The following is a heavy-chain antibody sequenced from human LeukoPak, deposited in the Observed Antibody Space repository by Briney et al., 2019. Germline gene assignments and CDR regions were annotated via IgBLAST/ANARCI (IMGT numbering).Heavy chain of an antibody. CDR1: GGSISSGGYY. D-gene: IGHD2-2*01. CDR2: IYYSGST. Sequence: SETLSLTCTVSGGSISSGGYYWSWIRQHPGKGLEWIWYIYYSGSTYYNPSLKSRVTISVDTSKNQFSLKLSSVTAADTAVYYCTEYRGGAFDIWGQGTMVTVSS. V-gene: IGHV4-31*03. CDR3: TEYRGGAFDI. J-gene: IGHJ3*02.